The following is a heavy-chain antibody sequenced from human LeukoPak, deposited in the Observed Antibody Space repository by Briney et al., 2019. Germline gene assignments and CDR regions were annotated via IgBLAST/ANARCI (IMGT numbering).Heavy chain of an antibody. V-gene: IGHV1-69*13. Sequence: SVKVSCKASGGTFSSYAISWVRQAPGQGLEWMGGIIPIFGTANYAQKFQGRVTIAADESTSTAYMELSSLRSEDTAAYYCARSFGGGYEPFDYWGQGTLVTVSS. CDR2: IIPIFGTA. J-gene: IGHJ4*02. CDR3: ARSFGGGYEPFDY. CDR1: GGTFSSYA. D-gene: IGHD5-12*01.